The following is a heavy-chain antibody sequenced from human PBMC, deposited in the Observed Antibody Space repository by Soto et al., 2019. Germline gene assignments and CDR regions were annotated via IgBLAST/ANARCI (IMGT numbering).Heavy chain of an antibody. V-gene: IGHV3-30-3*01. J-gene: IGHJ4*02. CDR3: ARDKRDLRFLEWSYYFDY. D-gene: IGHD3-3*01. CDR1: GFTFSSCA. Sequence: QVQLVESGGGGVQPGRSLRLSCAASGFTFSSCAMHWVRQAPGKGLEWVALISYDGSNKYYADSVKGRFTISRDNSKNTLYLQMNSLRAEDTAVYYCARDKRDLRFLEWSYYFDYWGQGTLVTVSS. CDR2: ISYDGSNK.